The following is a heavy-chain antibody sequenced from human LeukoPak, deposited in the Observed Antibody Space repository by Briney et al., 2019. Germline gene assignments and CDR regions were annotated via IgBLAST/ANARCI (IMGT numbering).Heavy chain of an antibody. CDR2: IKQDGSEK. D-gene: IGHD2-21*01. V-gene: IGHV3-7*03. Sequence: PGGSLRLSCAGSGFTFSSYWMSWVRQAPGKGLEWLANIKQDGSEKYYVDSVKGRFTISRDNAKNSLYLQMNSLRAEDTAVYYCASGHSFIPRLGFDYWGQGTLVTVSS. J-gene: IGHJ4*02. CDR1: GFTFSSYW. CDR3: ASGHSFIPRLGFDY.